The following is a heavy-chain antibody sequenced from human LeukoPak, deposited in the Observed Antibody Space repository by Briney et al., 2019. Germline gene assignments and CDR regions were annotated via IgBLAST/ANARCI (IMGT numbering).Heavy chain of an antibody. V-gene: IGHV4-38-2*02. Sequence: SETLSLTCTVSGYSISSGYYWGWIRQPPGKGLEWIGSIYHSGSTYYNPSLKSRVTISVDTSKNQFSLKLSSVTAADTAVYYCYYDILDVWGKGTTVTISS. CDR2: IYHSGST. CDR3: YYDILDV. D-gene: IGHD3-9*01. CDR1: GYSISSGYY. J-gene: IGHJ6*04.